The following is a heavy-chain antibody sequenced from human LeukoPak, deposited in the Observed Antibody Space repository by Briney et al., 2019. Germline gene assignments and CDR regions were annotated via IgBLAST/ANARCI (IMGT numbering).Heavy chain of an antibody. V-gene: IGHV4-59*01. D-gene: IGHD6-19*01. CDR1: GGSISSYY. J-gene: IGHJ4*02. CDR2: IYYSGST. Sequence: SETLSLTCTVSGGSISSYYWSWIRQPPGKGLEWIGYIYYSGSTNYNPSLKSRVTISVDTSKNQFSLKLSSVTAADTAVYYCARASSGGWKTAFDYWGQGTLVTVSS. CDR3: ARASSGGWKTAFDY.